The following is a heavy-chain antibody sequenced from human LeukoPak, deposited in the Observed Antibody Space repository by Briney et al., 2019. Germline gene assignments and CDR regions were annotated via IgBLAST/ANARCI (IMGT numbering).Heavy chain of an antibody. CDR1: GSSISSYY. CDR3: ARDVRWYSSSLMDV. CDR2: IYYSGST. J-gene: IGHJ6*02. Sequence: SETLSLTCTVSGSSISSYYWSWIRQPPGKGLEWIGYIYYSGSTNYNPSLKSRVTISVDTSKNQFSLKLSSVTAADTAVYYCARDVRWYSSSLMDVWGQGTTVTVSS. V-gene: IGHV4-59*01. D-gene: IGHD6-6*01.